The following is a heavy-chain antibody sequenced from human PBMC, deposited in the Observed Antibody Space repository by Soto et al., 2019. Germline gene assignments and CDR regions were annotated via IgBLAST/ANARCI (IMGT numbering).Heavy chain of an antibody. D-gene: IGHD3-10*01. CDR1: GYSISSGYY. J-gene: IGHJ5*02. CDR2: IYHSGST. Sequence: PENLSHTCAVSGYSISSGYYWGWIRQPPGKELEWIGSIYHSGSTYYNPSLKSRVTISVDTSKNQFSLKLSSVTAADTAVYYCARWRGLTYYYGKNWFDPWGQGTLVTGS. CDR3: ARWRGLTYYYGKNWFDP. V-gene: IGHV4-38-2*01.